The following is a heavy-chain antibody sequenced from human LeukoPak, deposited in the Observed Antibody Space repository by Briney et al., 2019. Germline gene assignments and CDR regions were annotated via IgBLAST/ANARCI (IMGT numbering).Heavy chain of an antibody. CDR2: IYYSGST. Sequence: SETLSLTCTVSGGSISSYYWSWIRQPPGEGLEWIGYIYYSGSTNYNPSLKSRVTISVDTSKNQFSLKLSSVTAADTAVYYCTRVTDGDYGEEHFDYWGQGTLVTVSS. J-gene: IGHJ4*02. CDR3: TRVTDGDYGEEHFDY. CDR1: GGSISSYY. D-gene: IGHD4-17*01. V-gene: IGHV4-59*01.